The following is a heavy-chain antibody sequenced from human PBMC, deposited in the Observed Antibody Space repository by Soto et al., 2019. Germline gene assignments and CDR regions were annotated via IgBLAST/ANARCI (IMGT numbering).Heavy chain of an antibody. CDR1: GGSFSGYY. V-gene: IGHV4-34*01. J-gene: IGHJ4*02. D-gene: IGHD3-10*01. CDR3: ARVRRGGTMVRGATPLDY. Sequence: SETLSLTCAVYGGSFSGYYWSWIRQPPGKGLEWIGEINHSGSTNYNPSLKSRVTISVDTSKNQFSLKLSSVTAADTAVYYCARVRRGGTMVRGATPLDYWGQGTLVTVSS. CDR2: INHSGST.